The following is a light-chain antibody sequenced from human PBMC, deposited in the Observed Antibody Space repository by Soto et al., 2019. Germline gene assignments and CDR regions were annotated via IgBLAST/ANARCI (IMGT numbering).Light chain of an antibody. CDR3: TSYTRSSTLVV. CDR2: DVS. CDR1: SSDVGGYNY. J-gene: IGLJ2*01. Sequence: QSALTQPASVSGSPGQSITISCTGTSSDVGGYNYVSWYQQHPGKAPKLMIYDVSYRPSGVSNRFSASKSGNTASLTISGLQAEDEADYYCTSYTRSSTLVVFGGGTQLTVL. V-gene: IGLV2-14*01.